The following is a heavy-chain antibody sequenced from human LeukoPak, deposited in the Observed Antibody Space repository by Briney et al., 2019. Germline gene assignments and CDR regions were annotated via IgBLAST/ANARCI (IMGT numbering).Heavy chain of an antibody. CDR1: GFSFSSYW. Sequence: GGSLRLSCAASGFSFSSYWVHWIRQVPGKGLLWLSRINGDGSTTNYADSVKGRFTISRDNAKNTVYLQMNSLRAEDTAVYYCARDQYYYYMGVWGKGTTVTVSS. CDR2: INGDGSTT. CDR3: ARDQYYYYMGV. V-gene: IGHV3-74*01. J-gene: IGHJ6*03.